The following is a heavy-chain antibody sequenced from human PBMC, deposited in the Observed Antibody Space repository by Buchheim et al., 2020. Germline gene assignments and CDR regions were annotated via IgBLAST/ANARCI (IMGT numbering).Heavy chain of an antibody. J-gene: IGHJ6*02. CDR1: GGSISSDSDY. CDR3: ARDWPIFGVLGYYAMDV. V-gene: IGHV4-61*02. Sequence: QVQLQESGPGLVKPSQTLSLTCTVSGGSISSDSDYWSWIRQPAGKGLEWIGHMYTSGSTNYNPSLKSRVTISVDTSRNQFSLKLTSVTAADTAVYYCARDWPIFGVLGYYAMDVWGQGTT. D-gene: IGHD3-3*01. CDR2: MYTSGST.